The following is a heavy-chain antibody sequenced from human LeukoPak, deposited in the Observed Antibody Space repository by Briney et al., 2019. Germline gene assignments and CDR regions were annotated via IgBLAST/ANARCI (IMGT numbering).Heavy chain of an antibody. V-gene: IGHV3-21*01. CDR1: GFTFSRYG. D-gene: IGHD6-13*01. CDR3: AREEGAAAGTGLDY. Sequence: GGSLRLSCKASGFTFSRYGMNWVRQAPGKGLEWVSSISSSSSYIYYADSVKGRFTISRDNAKNSLYLQMNSLRAEDTAVYYCAREEGAAAGTGLDYWGQEPWSPSPQ. CDR2: ISSSSSYI. J-gene: IGHJ4*01.